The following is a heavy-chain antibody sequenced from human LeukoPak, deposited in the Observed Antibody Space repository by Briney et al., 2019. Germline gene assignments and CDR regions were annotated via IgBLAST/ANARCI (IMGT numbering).Heavy chain of an antibody. V-gene: IGHV4-59*01. CDR3: ARAGAAAGPGDYYMDV. CDR1: GGSISSYY. Sequence: SETLSLTCTVSGGSISSYYWTWIRQPPGKGLEWIGYIYYSGTTYYNPSLKSRVTISLDTSKNKFSLNLTSVNVADTAVYYCARAGAAAGPGDYYMDVWGKRTTVTVSS. CDR2: IYYSGTT. J-gene: IGHJ6*03. D-gene: IGHD6-13*01.